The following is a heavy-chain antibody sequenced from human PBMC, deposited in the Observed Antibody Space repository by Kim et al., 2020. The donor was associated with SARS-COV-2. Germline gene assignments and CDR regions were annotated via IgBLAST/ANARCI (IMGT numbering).Heavy chain of an antibody. CDR3: AREGTRMATNPFDY. J-gene: IGHJ4*02. Sequence: AQKFQGRLTITADESTSTTYMELSSLRSEDTAVYYCAREGTRMATNPFDYWGQGTLVTVSS. V-gene: IGHV1-69*01. D-gene: IGHD5-12*01.